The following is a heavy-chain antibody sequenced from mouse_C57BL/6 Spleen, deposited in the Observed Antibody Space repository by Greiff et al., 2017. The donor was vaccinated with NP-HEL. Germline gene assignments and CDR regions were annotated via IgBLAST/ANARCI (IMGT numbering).Heavy chain of an antibody. V-gene: IGHV1-19*01. D-gene: IGHD2-3*01. J-gene: IGHJ4*01. CDR2: INPYNGGT. CDR3: ARRRMEAMDY. Sequence: VQLQQSGPVLVKPGASVKMSCKASGYTFTDYYMNWVKQSHGKSLEWIGVINPYNGGTSYNQKFKGKATLTVDKSSSTAYMELNSLTSEDSAVYYWARRRMEAMDYWGQGTTATVSS. CDR1: GYTFTDYY.